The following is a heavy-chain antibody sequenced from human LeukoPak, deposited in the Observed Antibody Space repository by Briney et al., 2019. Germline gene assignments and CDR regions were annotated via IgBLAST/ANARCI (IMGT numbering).Heavy chain of an antibody. CDR1: GFTFSSYW. J-gene: IGHJ4*02. CDR3: ARDPSAWSGYYDY. V-gene: IGHV3-74*01. D-gene: IGHD3-3*01. Sequence: QPGGSLRLSCAASGFTFSSYWMHWVRQSPEKGLVWVSRIKSDGSTTNYADSVKGLFTISRDNAKNTLYLQMNGLRAEDTAVYYCARDPSAWSGYYDYWGQGTPVTVSS. CDR2: IKSDGSTT.